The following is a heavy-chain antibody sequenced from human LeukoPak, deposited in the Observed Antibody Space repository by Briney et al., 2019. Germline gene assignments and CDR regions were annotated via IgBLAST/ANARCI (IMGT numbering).Heavy chain of an antibody. D-gene: IGHD5-24*01. Sequence: ASVKVSCKASGYTFTSYCMHWVRQAPGQGLGWMGIINPSGGSTSYAQKFQGGVTMTRDTSTSTVYMELSSLRSEDTAVYYCARDVKMATSSFDYWGQGTLVTVS. CDR1: GYTFTSYC. CDR2: INPSGGST. J-gene: IGHJ4*02. V-gene: IGHV1-46*01. CDR3: ARDVKMATSSFDY.